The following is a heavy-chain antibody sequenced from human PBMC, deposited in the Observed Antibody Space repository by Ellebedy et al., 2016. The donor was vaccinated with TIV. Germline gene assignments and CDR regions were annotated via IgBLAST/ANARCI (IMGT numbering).Heavy chain of an antibody. CDR1: GFTVSSVY. J-gene: IGHJ6*04. Sequence: GESLKISCAASGFTVSSVYVSWVRQAPGKGLEWLSVIYSDAATYYADSVKGRFTISRDNSKNTLYLQMNSLRAEDTAVYYCARGFRFGMDVWGKGTTVTVSS. CDR3: ARGFRFGMDV. V-gene: IGHV3-66*01. D-gene: IGHD3-10*01. CDR2: IYSDAAT.